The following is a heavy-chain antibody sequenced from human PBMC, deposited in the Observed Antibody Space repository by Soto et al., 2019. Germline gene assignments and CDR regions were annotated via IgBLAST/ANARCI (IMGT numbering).Heavy chain of an antibody. V-gene: IGHV4-39*07. J-gene: IGHJ6*02. CDR3: ARLPFSSYYGMDV. Sequence: SETLSLTCTVSGGSISSGGYYWSWIRQPPGKGLEWIGEINHSGSTNCNPSLKSRVTISVDTSKNQFSLKLSSVTAADTAVYYCARLPFSSYYGMDVWGQGTTVTVSS. CDR1: GGSISSGGYY. CDR2: INHSGST. D-gene: IGHD2-2*01.